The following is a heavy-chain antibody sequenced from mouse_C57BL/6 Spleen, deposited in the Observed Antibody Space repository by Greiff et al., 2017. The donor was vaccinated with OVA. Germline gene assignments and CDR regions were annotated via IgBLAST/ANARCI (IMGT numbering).Heavy chain of an antibody. CDR2: ISSGGSYT. Sequence: EVQLVESGGDLVKPGGSLKLSCAASGFTFSSYGMSWVRQTPDKRLEWVATISSGGSYTYYPDSVEGRFTISRDNAKNTLYLQMSSLKSEDTAMYYCARDSKLVFDYWGQGTTLTVSS. CDR3: ARDSKLVFDY. CDR1: GFTFSSYG. V-gene: IGHV5-6*01. D-gene: IGHD2-5*01. J-gene: IGHJ2*01.